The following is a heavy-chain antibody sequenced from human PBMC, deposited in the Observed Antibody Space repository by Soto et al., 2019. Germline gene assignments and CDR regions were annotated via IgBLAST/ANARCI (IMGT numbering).Heavy chain of an antibody. CDR3: AKDQPGFGDYEPYYYYGMDV. D-gene: IGHD4-17*01. V-gene: IGHV3-23*01. Sequence: GGSLRLSCAASGFTFSSYAMSWVRQAPGKGLEWVSAISGSGGSTYYADSVKGRFTISRDNSKNTLYLQMNSLRAEDTAVYYCAKDQPGFGDYEPYYYYGMDVWGQGTTVTVSS. CDR1: GFTFSSYA. CDR2: ISGSGGST. J-gene: IGHJ6*02.